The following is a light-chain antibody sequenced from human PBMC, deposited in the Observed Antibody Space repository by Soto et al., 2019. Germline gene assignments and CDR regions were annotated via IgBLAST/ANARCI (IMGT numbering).Light chain of an antibody. CDR1: QSVTSNY. J-gene: IGKJ4*01. CDR2: AAS. V-gene: IGKV3-20*01. CDR3: QQYGSSPIT. Sequence: IVLTQSPGTLPLSPGQRATVLCRASQSVTSNYLAWYQQKPGLAPRLLIYAASNRATGIPDRFSGSGSGTDFTLTISRLEPEDFAVYYCQQYGSSPITFGGGSKVEI.